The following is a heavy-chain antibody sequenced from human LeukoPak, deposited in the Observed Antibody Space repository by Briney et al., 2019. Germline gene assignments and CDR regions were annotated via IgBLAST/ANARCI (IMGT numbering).Heavy chain of an antibody. J-gene: IGHJ4*02. CDR2: INPSGDST. Sequence: ASVKVSCKASGYTFTSYYMHWLRQAPVQGLEWMGIINPSGDSTSYAQKFQGRVTITRDTSTSTVYMELSSLRSEDTAVYYCARDGHYYDSSGYFVPSEYFDYWGQGTLVTVSS. V-gene: IGHV1-46*01. D-gene: IGHD3-22*01. CDR1: GYTFTSYY. CDR3: ARDGHYYDSSGYFVPSEYFDY.